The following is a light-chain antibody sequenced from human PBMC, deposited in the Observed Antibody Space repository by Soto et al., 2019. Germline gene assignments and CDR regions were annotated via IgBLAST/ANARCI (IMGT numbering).Light chain of an antibody. CDR1: QSVSSN. V-gene: IGKV3-15*01. Sequence: EIVMTQSPATLSVSPGESATLSCRASQSVSSNLAWYQQHPGQGPRLLIFGASTRATGISARFSGSGSGTEFTLPISTLQSEDFAVYYCQQYNNRPRTFGPGTKVEI. CDR2: GAS. CDR3: QQYNNRPRT. J-gene: IGKJ3*01.